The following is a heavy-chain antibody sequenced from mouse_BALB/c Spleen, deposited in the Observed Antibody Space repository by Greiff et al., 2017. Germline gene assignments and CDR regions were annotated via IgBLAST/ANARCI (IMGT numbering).Heavy chain of an antibody. CDR3: ASRRLGDSAWFAY. V-gene: IGHV3-8*02. CDR2: ISYSGST. D-gene: IGHD3-1*01. CDR1: GDSITSGY. Sequence: EVQLQESGPSLVKPSQTLSLTCSVTGDSITSGYWNWIRKFPGNKLEYMGYISYSGSTYYNPSLKSRISITRDTSKNQYYLQLNSVTTEDTATYYCASRRLGDSAWFAYWGQGTLVTVSA. J-gene: IGHJ3*01.